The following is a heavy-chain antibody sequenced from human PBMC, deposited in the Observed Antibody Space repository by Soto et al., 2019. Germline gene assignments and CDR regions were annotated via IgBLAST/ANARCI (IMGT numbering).Heavy chain of an antibody. CDR1: GFTFSSYA. CDR3: AKAGGNYYDYTWGTLYYFDY. J-gene: IGHJ4*02. V-gene: IGHV3-23*01. CDR2: ISGSGGST. Sequence: EVQLLESGGGLVQPGGSLRLSCAASGFTFSSYAMSWVRQAPGKGLEWVSAISGSGGSTYYADSVKGRFTISRDNSKNTLYLQMNSLRAEDTAVYYCAKAGGNYYDYTWGTLYYFDYWGQGTLVTVSS. D-gene: IGHD3-16*01.